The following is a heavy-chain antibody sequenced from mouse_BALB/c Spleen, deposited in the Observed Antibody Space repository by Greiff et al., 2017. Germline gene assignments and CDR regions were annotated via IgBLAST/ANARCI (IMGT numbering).Heavy chain of an antibody. CDR2: IYPGNGDT. CDR3: ASFYYGNYGGYFDY. Sequence: QVQLQQPGAELVKPGASVKMSCKASGYTFTSYNMHWVKQTPGQGLEWIGAIYPGNGDTSYNQKFKGKATLTADKSSSTAYMQLSSLTSEDSAVYYCASFYYGNYGGYFDYWGQGTTLTVSS. CDR1: GYTFTSYN. D-gene: IGHD2-1*01. J-gene: IGHJ2*01. V-gene: IGHV1-12*01.